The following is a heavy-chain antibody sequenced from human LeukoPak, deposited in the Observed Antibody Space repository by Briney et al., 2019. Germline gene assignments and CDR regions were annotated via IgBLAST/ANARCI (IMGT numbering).Heavy chain of an antibody. CDR2: INTNTGNP. J-gene: IGHJ5*02. Sequence: ASVKVSCKASGYTFTSYAMNWVRQAPGQGLEWMGWINTNTGNPTYAQGFTGRFVFSLDTSVSTAYLQISSLKAEDTAVYYCARKGIAAAGVWFDPWGQGTLVTVSS. CDR1: GYTFTSYA. D-gene: IGHD6-13*01. CDR3: ARKGIAAAGVWFDP. V-gene: IGHV7-4-1*02.